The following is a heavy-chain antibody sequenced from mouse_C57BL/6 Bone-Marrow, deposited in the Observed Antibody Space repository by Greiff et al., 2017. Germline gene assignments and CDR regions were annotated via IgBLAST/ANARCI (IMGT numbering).Heavy chain of an antibody. D-gene: IGHD2-10*01. J-gene: IGHJ4*01. V-gene: IGHV1-54*01. CDR1: GYAFTNYL. Sequence: VQLQQSGAELVRPGTSVKVSCKASGYAFTNYLIEWVKQRPGQGLEWIGVINPGSGGTNYNEKFKGKATLTADKSSSTAYMQRSSLTSEDSAVYFCARYPYTAMDYWGQGTSVTVSS. CDR2: INPGSGGT. CDR3: ARYPYTAMDY.